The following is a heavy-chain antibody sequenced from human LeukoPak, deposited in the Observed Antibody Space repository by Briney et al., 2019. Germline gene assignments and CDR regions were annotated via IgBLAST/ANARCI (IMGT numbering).Heavy chain of an antibody. CDR3: ARSSSSGRANAFDI. Sequence: ASVKVSCKASGYTFTGYYMHWVRQAPGQGLEWMGWINPNSGGTNYAQKFQGRVTMTRDTSISTAYMELSRLRSDDTAVYYCARSSSSGRANAFDIWGQGTIVTVSS. J-gene: IGHJ3*02. CDR1: GYTFTGYY. V-gene: IGHV1-2*02. CDR2: INPNSGGT. D-gene: IGHD3-22*01.